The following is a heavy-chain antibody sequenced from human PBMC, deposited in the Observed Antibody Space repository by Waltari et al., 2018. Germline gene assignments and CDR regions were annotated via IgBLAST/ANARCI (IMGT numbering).Heavy chain of an antibody. CDR1: GYTFTSYY. D-gene: IGHD6-13*01. CDR3: ARHSPAAAGNWFDP. J-gene: IGHJ5*02. Sequence: VQLVQSGAEVKKPGASVKVSCKASGYTFTSYYMHWVRQAPGQGLEWMGIIYPGDSDTRYSPSFQGQVTISADKSISTAYLQWSSLKASDTAMYYCARHSPAAAGNWFDPWGQGTLVTVSS. V-gene: IGHV5-51*01. CDR2: IYPGDSDT.